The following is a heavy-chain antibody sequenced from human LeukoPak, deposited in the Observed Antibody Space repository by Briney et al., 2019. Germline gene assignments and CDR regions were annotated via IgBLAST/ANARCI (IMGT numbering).Heavy chain of an antibody. D-gene: IGHD3-3*01. CDR1: GFTFSSYW. CDR2: IKQDGSEK. Sequence: PGGSLRLSCAASGFTFSSYWMSWVRQAPGKGLEWVANIKQDGSEKYYVDSVKGRFTISRDNAKNSLYLQMNSLRAEDTAVYYCARVVGIFGVVIADAFDIWGQGTMVTVSS. V-gene: IGHV3-7*01. J-gene: IGHJ3*02. CDR3: ARVVGIFGVVIADAFDI.